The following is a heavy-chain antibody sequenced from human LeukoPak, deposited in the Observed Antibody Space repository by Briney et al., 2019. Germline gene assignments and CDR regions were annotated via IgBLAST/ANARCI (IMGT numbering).Heavy chain of an antibody. Sequence: PGGSLRLSCAASGFTVYRDFMIWVRQAPGKGLQWVSKIQGVETTYADSVKGRFTISRDDSKNTLYLQMNSLRVEDTAVYYCATRGAWGQGTLVTVSS. CDR1: GFTVYRDF. V-gene: IGHV3-53*01. CDR3: ATRGA. J-gene: IGHJ5*02. CDR2: IQGVET.